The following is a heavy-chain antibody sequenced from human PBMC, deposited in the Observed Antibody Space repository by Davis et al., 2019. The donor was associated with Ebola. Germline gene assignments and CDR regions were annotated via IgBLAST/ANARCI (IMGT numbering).Heavy chain of an antibody. V-gene: IGHV3-64D*06. Sequence: GESPKIPCSASGFTFNNYAMHWVRQAPGRGLDFVSGINDNGGTTHYADSVKGRFNISRDDSRSTVYLQMSSLTVEDTALYYCVKDRRGRYAFVIRGQGTMVTVSS. CDR1: GFTFNNYA. CDR2: INDNGGTT. J-gene: IGHJ3*02. D-gene: IGHD1-26*01. CDR3: VKDRRGRYAFVI.